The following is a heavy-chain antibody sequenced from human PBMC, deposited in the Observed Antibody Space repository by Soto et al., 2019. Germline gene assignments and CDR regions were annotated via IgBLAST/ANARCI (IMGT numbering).Heavy chain of an antibody. CDR3: ARHQNNDYADEGDWFDP. J-gene: IGHJ5*02. D-gene: IGHD4-17*01. Sequence: QLQLQESGPGLVKPSETLSLTCTVSGDSISSNSYYWGWIRQPPGKGLEWIGSIFYSGSTYYNPSLKSRVTISVDTSKNQFSLKLRSVTAADTAVYYCARHQNNDYADEGDWFDPWGQGTLVTVSS. CDR2: IFYSGST. V-gene: IGHV4-39*01. CDR1: GDSISSNSYY.